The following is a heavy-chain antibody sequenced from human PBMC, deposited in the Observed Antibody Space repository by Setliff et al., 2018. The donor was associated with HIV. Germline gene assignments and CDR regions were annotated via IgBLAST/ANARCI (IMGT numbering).Heavy chain of an antibody. CDR3: ARGKTWLRFLDY. Sequence: SVKVSCKASGYTFNNYGISWVRQAPGQGLEWMGWINTHSGYTNYAQNVQGRVTVTMDTSTSTAHMELRSLKSDDTAVYYCARGKTWLRFLDYWGQGTPVTVSS. CDR2: INTHSGYT. J-gene: IGHJ4*02. D-gene: IGHD5-12*01. V-gene: IGHV1-18*01. CDR1: GYTFNNYG.